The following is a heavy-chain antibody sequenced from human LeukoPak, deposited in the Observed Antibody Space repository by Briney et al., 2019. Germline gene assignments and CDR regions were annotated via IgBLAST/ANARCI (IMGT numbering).Heavy chain of an antibody. CDR1: GGSISSYY. D-gene: IGHD2-15*01. Sequence: PSETLSLTCTVSGGSISSYYWTWIRQPAGKGLEWIGRIYTSGSTNYNPSLKSRVTIAEDTSKNQFSLKLSSVTAADTAVYYCARWSLRGCSGSPCFDYWGQGTLVTVSS. CDR3: ARWSLRGCSGSPCFDY. J-gene: IGHJ4*02. CDR2: IYTSGST. V-gene: IGHV4-4*07.